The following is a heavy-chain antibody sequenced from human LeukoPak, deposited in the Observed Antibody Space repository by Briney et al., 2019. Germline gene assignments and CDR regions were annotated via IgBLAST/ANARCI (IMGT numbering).Heavy chain of an antibody. CDR2: IYYSGST. D-gene: IGHD1-26*01. V-gene: IGHV4-39*07. Sequence: SETLSLTCTVSGGSISSSSYYWGWIRQPPGKGLEWIGSIYYSGSTYYNPSLKSRVTISVDTSKNQFSLKLSSVTAADTAVYYCARSGWELLEYFQHWGQGTLVTVSS. CDR3: ARSGWELLEYFQH. CDR1: GGSISSSSYY. J-gene: IGHJ1*01.